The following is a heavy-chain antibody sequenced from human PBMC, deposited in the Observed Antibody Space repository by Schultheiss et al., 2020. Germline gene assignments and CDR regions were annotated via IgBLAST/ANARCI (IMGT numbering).Heavy chain of an antibody. V-gene: IGHV1-18*01. J-gene: IGHJ6*03. CDR1: GYTFTSYG. Sequence: ASVKVSCKASGYTFTSYGISWVRQAPGQGLEWMGWISAYNGNTNYAQKLQGRVTMTTDTSTSTAYMELRSLRSDDTAVYYCAREDVMLLVGASGYYHYVAVWGKGTTVTVSS. D-gene: IGHD2-15*01. CDR2: ISAYNGNT. CDR3: AREDVMLLVGASGYYHYVAV.